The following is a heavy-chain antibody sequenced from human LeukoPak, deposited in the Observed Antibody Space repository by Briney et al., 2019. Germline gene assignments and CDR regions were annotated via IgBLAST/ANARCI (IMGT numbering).Heavy chain of an antibody. J-gene: IGHJ4*02. CDR1: GFTFSNFG. CDR3: AKQMAVDYFDY. Sequence: PGGSLRLSCAASGFTFSNFGMHWVRQAPGKGLEWGAVISYGGKNEYYTDSVKGRFTISRDNAKNTLYLQMNSLRAEDTAVYYCAKQMAVDYFDYWGQGTLVTVSS. CDR2: ISYGGKNE. D-gene: IGHD5-24*01. V-gene: IGHV3-30*18.